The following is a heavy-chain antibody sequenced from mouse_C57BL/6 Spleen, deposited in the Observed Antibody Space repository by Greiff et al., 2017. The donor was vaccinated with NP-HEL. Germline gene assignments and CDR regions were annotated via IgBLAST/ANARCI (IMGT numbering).Heavy chain of an antibody. J-gene: IGHJ2*01. Sequence: QVQLKESGPELVKPGASVKLSCKASGYTFTSFDINWVKQRPGQGLEWIGWIYPIDGSSMYNEKFKGKASLTVDSSSSTAYIELHSLTSEDSAVYFCVSLLLQGNFDYCDQGTTLTDSS. CDR2: IYPIDGSS. V-gene: IGHV1-85*01. D-gene: IGHD1-1*01. CDR3: VSLLLQGNFDY. CDR1: GYTFTSFD.